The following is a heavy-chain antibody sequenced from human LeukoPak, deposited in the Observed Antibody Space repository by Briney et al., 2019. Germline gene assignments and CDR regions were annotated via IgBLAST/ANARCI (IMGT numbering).Heavy chain of an antibody. V-gene: IGHV3-43*02. J-gene: IGHJ4*02. CDR3: ARESGKFDY. Sequence: GGSLRLSCVASGLPIADFAMHWVRQAPGKGLEWVSLISGDGVNTFYADSVKGRFSISRDNSKNSLSLEMNSLRTEDTATYYCARESGKFDYWGQGTLVAVSS. CDR2: ISGDGVNT. CDR1: GLPIADFA.